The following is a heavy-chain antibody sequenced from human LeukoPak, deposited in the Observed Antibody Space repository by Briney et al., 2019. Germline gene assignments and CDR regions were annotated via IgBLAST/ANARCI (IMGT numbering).Heavy chain of an antibody. CDR1: GYSFTSYW. D-gene: IGHD3-22*01. CDR2: IYPGDSDP. CDR3: ARQPTYDSSGYYWGYNWFDP. Sequence: GESLKISCKGSGYSFTSYWIGWVRQMPGKGLEWMGIIYPGDSDPRYSPSFQGQVTISADKSISTAYLQWSSLKASDTAMYYCARQPTYDSSGYYWGYNWFDPWGQGTLVTVSS. V-gene: IGHV5-51*01. J-gene: IGHJ5*02.